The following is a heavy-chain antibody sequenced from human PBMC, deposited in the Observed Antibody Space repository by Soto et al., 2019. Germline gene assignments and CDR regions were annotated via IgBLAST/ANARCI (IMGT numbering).Heavy chain of an antibody. CDR3: ARERSEVGGTINPIDY. V-gene: IGHV6-1*01. CDR1: GDSVSSNSAT. CDR2: TYFRSQWYY. D-gene: IGHD1-26*01. Sequence: PSQTLSLTCAISGDSVSSNSATWNWIRQSPSRGLEWLGRTYFRSQWYYDYAVSVTSRLTINPDTSKNQFSLQLNFVTPEDTAVYYCARERSEVGGTINPIDYWGQGTLVTVSS. J-gene: IGHJ4*02.